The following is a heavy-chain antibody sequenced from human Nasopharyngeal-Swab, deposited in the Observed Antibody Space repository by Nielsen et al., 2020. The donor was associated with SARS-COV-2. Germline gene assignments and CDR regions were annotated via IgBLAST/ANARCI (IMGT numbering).Heavy chain of an antibody. CDR3: ARGSRGSGTVTTTLDV. J-gene: IGHJ6*04. V-gene: IGHV3-30-3*01. D-gene: IGHD4-17*01. Sequence: WIRQPPGQGLEWVALLSFDGSNKWYADSVKGRFTISRDISKNTVFLQMNSLRSDDTAVYYCARGSRGSGTVTTTLDVWGKGTTVTVSS. CDR2: LSFDGSNK.